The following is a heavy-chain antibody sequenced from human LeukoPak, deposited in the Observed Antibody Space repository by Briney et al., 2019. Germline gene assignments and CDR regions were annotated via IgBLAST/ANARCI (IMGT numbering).Heavy chain of an antibody. CDR1: GYTFTGYY. D-gene: IGHD3-16*01. J-gene: IGHJ4*02. Sequence: ASVKVSCKASGYTFTGYYMHWVRQAPGQGLEWMGWINPNSGGTNYAQKFQGRVTMTRDTSISTAYMELSRLRSEDTAVYYCARDGQTRGGYYFDYWGQGTLVTVSS. CDR3: ARDGQTRGGYYFDY. V-gene: IGHV1-2*02. CDR2: INPNSGGT.